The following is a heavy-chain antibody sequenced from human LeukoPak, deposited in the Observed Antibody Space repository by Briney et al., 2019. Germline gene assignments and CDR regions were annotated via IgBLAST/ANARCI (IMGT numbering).Heavy chain of an antibody. CDR2: IYNSGST. J-gene: IGHJ4*02. CDR1: GGSISSHC. D-gene: IGHD2-21*02. CDR3: ARQEDCGGDCYPDY. V-gene: IGHV4-59*11. Sequence: SETLSPTCTVSGGSISSHCGSCIRQPPGKGLEWIGYIYNSGSTNYNPSLKSRVTISVDTSKNQFSLKLSSVTAADTAVYYCARQEDCGGDCYPDYWGQRHHVTVSS.